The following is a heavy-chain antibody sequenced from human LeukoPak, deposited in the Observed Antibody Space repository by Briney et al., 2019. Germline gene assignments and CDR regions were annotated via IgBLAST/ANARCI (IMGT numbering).Heavy chain of an antibody. V-gene: IGHV3-30*04. D-gene: IGHD2-2*01. J-gene: IGHJ6*03. CDR1: GFTFSSYA. CDR2: ISYDGSNK. Sequence: GGSLRLSCAASGFTFSSYAMHWVRQAPGKGLEWVAVISYDGSNKYYADSVKGRFTISRDNSKNTLYLQMNSLRAEDTAVYYCARDPAGCSSTSCPEFNYYYYYMDVWGKGTTVTVSS. CDR3: ARDPAGCSSTSCPEFNYYYYYMDV.